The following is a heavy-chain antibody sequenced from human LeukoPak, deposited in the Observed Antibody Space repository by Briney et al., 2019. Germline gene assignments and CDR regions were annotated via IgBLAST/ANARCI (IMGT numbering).Heavy chain of an antibody. CDR3: AKVGVNNYYGSGSYRDTGSWFDP. J-gene: IGHJ5*02. V-gene: IGHV3-30*02. CDR2: IRYDGSNK. CDR1: GFTFSSYG. Sequence: GGSLRLSCAASGFTFSSYGMHWVRQAPGKGLEWVAFIRYDGSNKYYADSVKGRLTISRDNSKNTLYLQMNSLRAEDTAVYYCAKVGVNNYYGSGSYRDTGSWFDPWGQGTLVTVSS. D-gene: IGHD3-10*01.